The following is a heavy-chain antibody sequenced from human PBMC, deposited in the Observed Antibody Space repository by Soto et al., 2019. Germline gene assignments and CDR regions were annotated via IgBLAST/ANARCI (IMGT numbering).Heavy chain of an antibody. CDR2: IYTSGST. V-gene: IGHV4-4*07. CDR3: ARDAIAAAGPRPNWFDP. D-gene: IGHD6-13*01. Sequence: SETLSLTCTVPGGSISSYYWSWIRQPAGKGLEWIGRIYTSGSTNYNPSLKSRVTMSVDTSKNQFSLKLSSVTAADTAVYYCARDAIAAAGPRPNWFDPWGQGTLVTVSS. J-gene: IGHJ5*02. CDR1: GGSISSYY.